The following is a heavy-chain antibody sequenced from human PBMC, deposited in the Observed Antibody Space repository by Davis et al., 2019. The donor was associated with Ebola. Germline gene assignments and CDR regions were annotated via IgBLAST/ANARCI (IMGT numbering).Heavy chain of an antibody. CDR2: INAGNGNT. J-gene: IGHJ6*02. Sequence: ASVKVSCKASGYTFTSYGISWVRQAPGQGLEWMGWINAGNGNTKYSQKFQGRVTITRDTSASTAYMELSSLRSEDTAVYYCARDKRELLGYYYGMDVWGQGTTVTVSS. D-gene: IGHD1-26*01. CDR1: GYTFTSYG. V-gene: IGHV1-3*01. CDR3: ARDKRELLGYYYGMDV.